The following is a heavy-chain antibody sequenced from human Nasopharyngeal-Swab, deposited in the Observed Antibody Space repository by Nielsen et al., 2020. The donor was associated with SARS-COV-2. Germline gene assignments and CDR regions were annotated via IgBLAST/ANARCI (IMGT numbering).Heavy chain of an antibody. Sequence: GGSLRLSCAASGFTFSSHWMHWVRQAPGKGLVWVSRISEDGSITTYADSVKGRFTISRDNAKKPLFLQMHSLRADDTAIYYCASQLGHPDSWGQGTLVTVSS. CDR3: ASQLGHPDS. V-gene: IGHV3-74*01. CDR2: ISEDGSIT. D-gene: IGHD2-2*01. CDR1: GFTFSSHW. J-gene: IGHJ4*02.